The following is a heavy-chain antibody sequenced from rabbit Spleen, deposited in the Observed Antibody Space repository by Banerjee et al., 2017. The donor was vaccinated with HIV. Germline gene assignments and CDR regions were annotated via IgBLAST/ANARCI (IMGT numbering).Heavy chain of an antibody. CDR1: GFSFSSSYW. J-gene: IGHJ4*01. CDR2: IYAGSSGST. Sequence: QEQLEESGGDLVKPEGSLTLTCTASGFSFSSSYWICWVRQAPGKGLEWIACIYAGSSGSTYYASWAKGRFTISKTSSTTVTLQMTSLTAADTATYFCARGFYTYDDYADFYGYYFNLWGQGTLVTVS. V-gene: IGHV1S45*01. CDR3: ARGFYTYDDYADFYGYYFNL. D-gene: IGHD2-1*01.